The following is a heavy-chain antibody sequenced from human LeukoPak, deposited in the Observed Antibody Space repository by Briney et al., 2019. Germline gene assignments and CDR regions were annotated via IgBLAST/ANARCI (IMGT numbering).Heavy chain of an antibody. J-gene: IGHJ5*02. CDR2: ISHSGGNT. Sequence: GGSLTLSCAASGFTFSSYAMTWVRQAPGKGLEWVSAISHSGGNTYYADSVKGRFTISRDNSKHTLYLQMNSLRAEDTAIYYCGKDRGNLYNWNYGGNWFDPRGQGALVAVSS. CDR1: GFTFSSYA. V-gene: IGHV3-23*01. CDR3: GKDRGNLYNWNYGGNWFDP. D-gene: IGHD1-20*01.